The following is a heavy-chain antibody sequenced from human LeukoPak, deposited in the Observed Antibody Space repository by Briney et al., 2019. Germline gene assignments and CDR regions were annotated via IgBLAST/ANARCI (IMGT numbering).Heavy chain of an antibody. D-gene: IGHD6-19*01. J-gene: IGHJ4*02. Sequence: PGGSLRLSCAASGFTFSNYGMHWVRQAPGKGLEWVALIWYDGRTKFYADSVKGRFTISRDNSKNTLFLQMDSLRDEDTAVYYCSREWGRIAVAGGPGYWGQGTRVTVSS. CDR2: IWYDGRTK. CDR1: GFTFSNYG. V-gene: IGHV3-33*01. CDR3: SREWGRIAVAGGPGY.